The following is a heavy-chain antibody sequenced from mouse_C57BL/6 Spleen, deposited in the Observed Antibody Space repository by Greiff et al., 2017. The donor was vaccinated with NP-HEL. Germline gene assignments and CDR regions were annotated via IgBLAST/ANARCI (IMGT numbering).Heavy chain of an antibody. CDR2: IYPGSGNT. Sequence: VQLQQSGPELVKPGASVKISCKASGYSFTSYYIHWVKQRPGQGLEWIGWIYPGSGNTKYNEKFKGKATLTADTSSSTAYMQLSSLTSEDSAVYYCARGTDDYDEYFDVWGTGTTVTVSS. J-gene: IGHJ1*03. V-gene: IGHV1-66*01. D-gene: IGHD2-4*01. CDR3: ARGTDDYDEYFDV. CDR1: GYSFTSYY.